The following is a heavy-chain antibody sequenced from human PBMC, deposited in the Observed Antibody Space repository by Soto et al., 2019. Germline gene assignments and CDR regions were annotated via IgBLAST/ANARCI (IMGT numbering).Heavy chain of an antibody. CDR1: GYTFTSYG. D-gene: IGHD2-2*01. CDR3: ARVLGYCSSTSCYGPTHQKESYYYYYMAV. Sequence: ASVKVSCKASGYTFTSYGISWVRQAPGQGLEWMGWISAYNGNTNYAQKLQGRVTMTTDTSTSTAYMELRSLRSDDTAVYYCARVLGYCSSTSCYGPTHQKESYYYYYMAVWGKGTTVTVSS. V-gene: IGHV1-18*01. J-gene: IGHJ6*03. CDR2: ISAYNGNT.